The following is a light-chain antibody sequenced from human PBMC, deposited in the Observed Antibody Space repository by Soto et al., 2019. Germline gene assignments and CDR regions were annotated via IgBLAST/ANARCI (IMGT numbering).Light chain of an antibody. Sequence: AIQMTQSPSSLSASVGDRVTITCRASQDIRNELGWYQQRTGKAPKALIYGASNLQSRVPSRFSGSGFGTDFTLTISSLQPEDFANYYCLQDRNYPRTFGQGTKVESK. V-gene: IGKV1-6*01. CDR1: QDIRNE. CDR2: GAS. CDR3: LQDRNYPRT. J-gene: IGKJ1*01.